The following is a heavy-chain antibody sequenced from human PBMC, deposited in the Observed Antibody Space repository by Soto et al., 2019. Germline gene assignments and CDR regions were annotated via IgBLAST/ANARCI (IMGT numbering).Heavy chain of an antibody. V-gene: IGHV4-59*01. CDR1: GGSISSYY. Sequence: QVQLQESGPGLVKPSETLSLTCTVSGGSISSYYWSWIRQPPGKGLEWIGYIYYSGSTNYNPSLKSRVTISVDTSKIHFSLKLSSVTAADTAVYYRARQMRGATISIYYYGMDVWGQGTTVTVSS. CDR3: ARQMRGATISIYYYGMDV. J-gene: IGHJ6*02. CDR2: IYYSGST. D-gene: IGHD5-12*01.